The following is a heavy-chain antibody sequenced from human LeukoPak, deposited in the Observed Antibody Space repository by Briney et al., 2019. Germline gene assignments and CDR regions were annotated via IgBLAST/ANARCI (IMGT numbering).Heavy chain of an antibody. Sequence: ASVKVSCKASGYTFTSYDINWVRQATGQGLEWMGWMNPNSGNTGYAQKFQGRVTMTRNTSISTAYMELSSLRSEDTAVYYCARDVGTIPSGVPGYWGQGTLVTVSS. J-gene: IGHJ4*02. CDR1: GYTFTSYD. CDR2: MNPNSGNT. D-gene: IGHD2-2*02. V-gene: IGHV1-8*01. CDR3: ARDVGTIPSGVPGY.